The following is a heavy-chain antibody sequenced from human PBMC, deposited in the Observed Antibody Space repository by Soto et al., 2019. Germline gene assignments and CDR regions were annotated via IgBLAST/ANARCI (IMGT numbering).Heavy chain of an antibody. J-gene: IGHJ6*02. CDR3: ARLGSRITMVRGVIIKDGMDV. CDR1: GYSFTRYW. CDR2: IDPSDSYT. V-gene: IGHV5-10-1*01. D-gene: IGHD3-10*01. Sequence: PGESLKISCTGSGYSFTRYWISWVRQMPGKGLEWMGRIDPSDSYTNYSPSFQGHVAISADKSISTAYLQWSSLKASDTAMYYCARLGSRITMVRGVIIKDGMDVWGQGTTVTVSS.